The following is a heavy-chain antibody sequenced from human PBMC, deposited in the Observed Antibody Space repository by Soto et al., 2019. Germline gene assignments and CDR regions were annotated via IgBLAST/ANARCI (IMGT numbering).Heavy chain of an antibody. CDR3: ARLPSSTSCYSKSYYGMDV. CDR1: GYSFTSYW. D-gene: IGHD2-2*02. V-gene: IGHV5-51*01. Sequence: PGESLKISCKGSGYSFTSYWIGWVRQMPGKGLEWMGIIYPGDSDTRYSPSFQGQVTISADKSISTAYLQWSSLKASDTAMYYCARLPSSTSCYSKSYYGMDVWGQGTTVTVSS. J-gene: IGHJ6*02. CDR2: IYPGDSDT.